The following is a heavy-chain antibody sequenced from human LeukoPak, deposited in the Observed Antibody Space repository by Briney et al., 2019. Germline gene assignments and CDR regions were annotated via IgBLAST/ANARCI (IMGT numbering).Heavy chain of an antibody. D-gene: IGHD3-10*01. CDR3: ARASGGYYNRVYFDY. V-gene: IGHV1-69*04. CDR2: IIPILGIA. CDR1: GGTFSSYA. Sequence: RASVKASCKASGGTFSSYAISWVRQAPGQGLEWMGRIIPILGIANYAQKFQGRVTITADKSTSTAYMELSSLRSEDTAVYYCARASGGYYNRVYFDYWGQGTLVTVSS. J-gene: IGHJ4*02.